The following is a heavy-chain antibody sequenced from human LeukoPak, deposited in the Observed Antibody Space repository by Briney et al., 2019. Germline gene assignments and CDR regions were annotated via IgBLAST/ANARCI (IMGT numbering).Heavy chain of an antibody. D-gene: IGHD2-15*01. CDR2: IIPILGIA. J-gene: IGHJ5*02. CDR3: ARGVRCSGGSCCSRAGNWFDP. CDR1: GGTFSSYT. V-gene: IGHV1-69*02. Sequence: SVKVSCKASGGTFSSYTISWVRQAPGQGLEWMGRIIPILGIANYAQKFQGRVTITADKSTSTAYMELSSLRSEDTAVYYCARGVRCSGGSCCSRAGNWFDPWGQGTLVTVSS.